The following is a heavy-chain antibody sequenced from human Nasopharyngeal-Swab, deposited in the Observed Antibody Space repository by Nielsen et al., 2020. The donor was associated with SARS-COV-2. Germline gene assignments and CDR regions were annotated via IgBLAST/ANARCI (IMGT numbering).Heavy chain of an antibody. CDR2: IYYSGST. J-gene: IGHJ6*03. Sequence: SETLSLTCAVSGGSISSHYWSWIRQPPGKGLEWIGYIYYSGSTNYNPSLKSRVTISVDTSKNQFSLKLSSVTAADTAVYYCARGGGSGSADYYYYYMDVWGKGTTVTVSS. CDR1: GGSISSHY. CDR3: ARGGGSGSADYYYYYMDV. V-gene: IGHV4-59*11. D-gene: IGHD3-10*01.